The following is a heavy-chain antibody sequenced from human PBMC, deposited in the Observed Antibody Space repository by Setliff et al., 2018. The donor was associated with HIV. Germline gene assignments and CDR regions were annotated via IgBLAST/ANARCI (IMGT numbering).Heavy chain of an antibody. CDR3: ARGTLYYDYVWGTPFPFDY. CDR1: GGSIGSHF. J-gene: IGHJ4*02. D-gene: IGHD3-16*01. Sequence: SETLSLTCTVSGGSIGSHFWSWIRQPPGKGLEWIGSIYYSGSTNYNPSLKSRVTISVVTSKNQFSLKLSSVTAADTAVYYCARGTLYYDYVWGTPFPFDYWGQGTLVTVSS. V-gene: IGHV4-59*11. CDR2: IYYSGST.